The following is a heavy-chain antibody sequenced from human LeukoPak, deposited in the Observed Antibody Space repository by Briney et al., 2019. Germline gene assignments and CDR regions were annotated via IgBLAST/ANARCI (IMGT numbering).Heavy chain of an antibody. V-gene: IGHV3-23*01. CDR2: IDGSGHYI. J-gene: IGHJ4*02. CDR3: AKNVGPGNAFYDY. Sequence: GGSLRLSCAASGFSFSTYAMTWVRQAPGRGLEWVSAIDGSGHYIFYRDSVQGRFTTSRDNSRTTLFLQMNSLTAEDSAVYYCAKNVGPGNAFYDYWGQGVLVTVSS. D-gene: IGHD3-10*01. CDR1: GFSFSTYA.